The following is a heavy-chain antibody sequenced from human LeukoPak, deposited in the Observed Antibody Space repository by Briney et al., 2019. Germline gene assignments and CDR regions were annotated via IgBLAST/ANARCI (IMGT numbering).Heavy chain of an antibody. Sequence: GGSLRLSCAASGFTFSTYWMSWVRQAPGKGLEWVANIKEDGSEKYYGDSVKGRFTISRDNAKNSLYLQMNSLRAEDTAVYYCARDAYYYDSSSYYRNAFDIWGQGTVVTVSS. V-gene: IGHV3-7*03. D-gene: IGHD3-22*01. J-gene: IGHJ3*02. CDR2: IKEDGSEK. CDR1: GFTFSTYW. CDR3: ARDAYYYDSSSYYRNAFDI.